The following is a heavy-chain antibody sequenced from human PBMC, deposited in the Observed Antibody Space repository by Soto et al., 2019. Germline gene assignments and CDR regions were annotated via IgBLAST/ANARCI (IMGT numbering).Heavy chain of an antibody. Sequence: GGSLRLSCAASGFIYSTYTMHWVRQAPGKGLEWVAVISYDGNNKFYADSVKGRFTISRDSTKQTLYLQMNSLRAEDTAVYYSARDGRDGYNHFDYWGQGTLVTVSS. V-gene: IGHV3-30-3*01. CDR1: GFIYSTYT. CDR3: ARDGRDGYNHFDY. J-gene: IGHJ4*02. CDR2: ISYDGNNK. D-gene: IGHD5-12*01.